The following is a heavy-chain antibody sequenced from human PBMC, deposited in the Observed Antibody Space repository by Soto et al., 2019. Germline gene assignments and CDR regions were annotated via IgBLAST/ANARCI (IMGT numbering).Heavy chain of an antibody. CDR1: GGSISSYY. V-gene: IGHV4-59*12. J-gene: IGHJ4*02. CDR3: ARGTGYSSSWYRY. D-gene: IGHD6-13*01. CDR2: IYYSGST. Sequence: PSETLSLTCTVSGGSISSYYWSWIRQPPGKGLEWIGYIYYSGSTNYNPSLKSRVTISVDTSKNQFSLKLSSVTAADTAVYYCARGTGYSSSWYRYWGQGTLVTVS.